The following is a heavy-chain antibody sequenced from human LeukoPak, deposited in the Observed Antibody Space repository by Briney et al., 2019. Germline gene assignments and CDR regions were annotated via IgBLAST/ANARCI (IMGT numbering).Heavy chain of an antibody. Sequence: GGSLRLSCAASGFTFSSYSMNWVRQAPGKGLEWVANIKQDGSEKYYVDSVKGRFTISRDNAKNSLYLQMNSLRTEDTAVYYCARDSLWGRGTLVTVSS. CDR3: ARDSL. V-gene: IGHV3-7*03. CDR2: IKQDGSEK. J-gene: IGHJ2*01. CDR1: GFTFSSYS.